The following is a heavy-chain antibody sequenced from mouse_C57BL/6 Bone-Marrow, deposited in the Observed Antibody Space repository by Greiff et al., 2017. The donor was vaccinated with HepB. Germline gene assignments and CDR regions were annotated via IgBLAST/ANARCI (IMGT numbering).Heavy chain of an antibody. J-gene: IGHJ3*01. CDR1: GFTFSDYY. Sequence: EVQRVESGGGLVQPGGSLKLSCAASGFTFSDYYMYWVRQTPEKRLEWVAYISNGGGSTYYPDTVTGRFTISRDNAKNTLDLQMSRLKSDDTAMYYSARLIWAWFAYWGQGTLVTVSA. V-gene: IGHV5-12*01. CDR2: ISNGGGST. CDR3: ARLIWAWFAY. D-gene: IGHD4-1*01.